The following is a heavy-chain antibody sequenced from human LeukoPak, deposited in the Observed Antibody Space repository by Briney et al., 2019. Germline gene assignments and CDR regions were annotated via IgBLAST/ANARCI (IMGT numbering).Heavy chain of an antibody. CDR1: GGSISSSSYY. V-gene: IGHV4-39*07. J-gene: IGHJ3*02. CDR3: AMTYYYDSSDSFDI. D-gene: IGHD3-22*01. Sequence: PSETLSLTCTVSGGSISSSSYYWGWIRQPPGKGLEWIGSIYYSGSTYYNPSLKSRVTISVDTSKNQFSLKLSSVTAADTAVYYCAMTYYYDSSDSFDIWGQGTMVTVSS. CDR2: IYYSGST.